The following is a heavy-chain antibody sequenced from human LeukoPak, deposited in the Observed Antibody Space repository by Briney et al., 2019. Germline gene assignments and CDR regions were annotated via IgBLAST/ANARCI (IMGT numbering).Heavy chain of an antibody. J-gene: IGHJ4*02. D-gene: IGHD2-15*01. CDR3: EAERVAGWYDFHY. CDR1: GLKFHDHA. Sequence: GGSLRLSYAAFGLKFHDHAMYWRRQAPGKGPEWVSLISGDSGSTDYADFVKGRFTISRENSQNSLFLQMNSLPSEDPAVYFCEAERVAGWYDFHYWGQGTLVTVSS. V-gene: IGHV3-43*02. CDR2: ISGDSGST.